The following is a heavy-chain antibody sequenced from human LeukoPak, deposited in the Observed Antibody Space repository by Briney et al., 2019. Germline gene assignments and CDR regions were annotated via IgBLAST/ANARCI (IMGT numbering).Heavy chain of an antibody. CDR1: DFSFSSYS. Sequence: GGSLRLSCAASDFSFSSYSMNWVRQAPGKGLEWVSSISSSSSYIYYADSVKGRFTISRDNAKNSLYLQMNSLRAEDTAVYYCARDPIAVAGIFDYWGQGTLVTVSS. J-gene: IGHJ4*02. CDR2: ISSSSSYI. CDR3: ARDPIAVAGIFDY. V-gene: IGHV3-21*01. D-gene: IGHD6-19*01.